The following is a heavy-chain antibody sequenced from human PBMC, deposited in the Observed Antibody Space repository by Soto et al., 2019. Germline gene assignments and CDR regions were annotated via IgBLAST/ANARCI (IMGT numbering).Heavy chain of an antibody. J-gene: IGHJ3*02. Sequence: PSETLSLTCTVSGGSISSYYWSWIRQPPGKGLEWIGYIYYSGSTNYNPSLKSRVTISVDTSKDQFSLKLSSVTAADTAVYYCARFSITMVRGALDIWGQGTMVTVSS. V-gene: IGHV4-59*08. CDR1: GGSISSYY. CDR3: ARFSITMVRGALDI. CDR2: IYYSGST. D-gene: IGHD3-10*01.